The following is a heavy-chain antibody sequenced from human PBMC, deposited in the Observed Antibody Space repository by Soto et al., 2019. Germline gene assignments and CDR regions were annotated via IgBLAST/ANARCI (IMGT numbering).Heavy chain of an antibody. D-gene: IGHD5-18*01. Sequence: GVLRLSCAASGFTLSSYSMNWVRQAPGKGLEWVSSISSSSSYIYYADSVKGRFTISRDNAKNSLYLQMNSLRAEDTAVYYCARDQPGYSYGYGLGYWGQGTLVTVSS. V-gene: IGHV3-21*01. J-gene: IGHJ4*02. CDR1: GFTLSSYS. CDR2: ISSSSSYI. CDR3: ARDQPGYSYGYGLGY.